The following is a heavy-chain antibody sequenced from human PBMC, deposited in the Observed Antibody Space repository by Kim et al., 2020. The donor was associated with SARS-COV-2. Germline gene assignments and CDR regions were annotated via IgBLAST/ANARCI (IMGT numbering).Heavy chain of an antibody. CDR1: GGSISSGGYY. J-gene: IGHJ5*02. D-gene: IGHD3-10*01. CDR3: ARDWGGVRGVRNWFDP. Sequence: SETLSLTCTVSGGSISSGGYYWSWIRQHPGKGLEWIGYIYYSGSTYYNPSLKSRVTISVDTSKNQFSLKLSSVTAADTAVYYCARDWGGVRGVRNWFDPWGQGTLVTVSS. V-gene: IGHV4-31*03. CDR2: IYYSGST.